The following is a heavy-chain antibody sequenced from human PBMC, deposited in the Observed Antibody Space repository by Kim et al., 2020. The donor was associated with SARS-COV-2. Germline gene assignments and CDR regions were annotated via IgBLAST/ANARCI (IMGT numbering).Heavy chain of an antibody. V-gene: IGHV3-33*01. Sequence: GGSLRLSCAASGFTFSSYGMHWVRQAPGKGLEWVAVIWYDGSNKYHADSVKGRFTISRDNSKNTLYLQMNSLRAEDTAVYYCARDVAVATLGDAFDIWGQGTMVTVSS. D-gene: IGHD5-12*01. CDR2: IWYDGSNK. CDR1: GFTFSSYG. J-gene: IGHJ3*02. CDR3: ARDVAVATLGDAFDI.